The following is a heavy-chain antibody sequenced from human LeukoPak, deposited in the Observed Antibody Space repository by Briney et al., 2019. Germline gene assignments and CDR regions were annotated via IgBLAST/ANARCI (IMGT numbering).Heavy chain of an antibody. CDR3: ARWYDYDSKGYNYYFDY. CDR1: GFTFSSYG. Sequence: GGSLRLSCAASGFTFSSYGMHWVRQAPGKGLEWVSSISSSSSYIYYADSVKGRFTISRDNAKNSVYLQMNSLRAEDTAVYYCARWYDYDSKGYNYYFDYWGQGTLVTVSS. D-gene: IGHD3-22*01. J-gene: IGHJ4*02. CDR2: ISSSSSYI. V-gene: IGHV3-21*01.